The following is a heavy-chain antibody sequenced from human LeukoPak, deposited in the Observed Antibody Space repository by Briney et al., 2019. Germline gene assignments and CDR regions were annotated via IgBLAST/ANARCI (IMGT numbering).Heavy chain of an antibody. D-gene: IGHD3-3*01. V-gene: IGHV4-4*07. CDR1: GGSISSYY. Sequence: PSETLSLTCTVSGGSISSYYWSWIRQPAGKGLEWIGRIYTSGSTNYNPSLKSRVTMSVDTSKTQSSLKLRSVTAAATAVYYCARVVRDYDFWSGYYYYYFDYWGQGTLVTVSS. CDR2: IYTSGST. J-gene: IGHJ4*02. CDR3: ARVVRDYDFWSGYYYYYFDY.